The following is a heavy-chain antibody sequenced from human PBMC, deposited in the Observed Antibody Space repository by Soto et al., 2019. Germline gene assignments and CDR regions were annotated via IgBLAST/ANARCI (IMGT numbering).Heavy chain of an antibody. CDR1: GGTFSSYA. CDR3: ACGLLYGSGWYYLYH. V-gene: IGHV1-69*13. Sequence: AVKVACKASGGTFSSYAISWVRQAPGQGLEWMGGIIPIFGTANYAQKFQGRVTITADESTSTAHMELSSLRSEDTAVYYCACGLLYGSGWYYLYHPGQRTLDTGSS. J-gene: IGHJ4*02. D-gene: IGHD6-19*01. CDR2: IIPIFGTA.